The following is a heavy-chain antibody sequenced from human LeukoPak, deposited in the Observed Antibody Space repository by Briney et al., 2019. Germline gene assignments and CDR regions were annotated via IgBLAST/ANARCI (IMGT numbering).Heavy chain of an antibody. J-gene: IGHJ6*03. Sequence: GGSLRLSCAASGFTFSSYGMHWVRQAPGKGLEWVAFIRYDGSNKYYADSVKGRFTISRDNSKNTLYLQMNSLRAEDTAVYYCAKDVQRRAYWELLPYYYCYMDVWGKGTTVTVSS. D-gene: IGHD1-26*01. CDR3: AKDVQRRAYWELLPYYYCYMDV. V-gene: IGHV3-30*02. CDR1: GFTFSSYG. CDR2: IRYDGSNK.